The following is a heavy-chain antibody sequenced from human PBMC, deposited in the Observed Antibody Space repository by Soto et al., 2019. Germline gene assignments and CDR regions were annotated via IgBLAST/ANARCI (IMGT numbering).Heavy chain of an antibody. CDR3: ARVCGGDCHHGMDG. J-gene: IGHJ6*02. Sequence: QVQLQESGPGLVKPSQTLSLTCTVSGGSISSGGYYWSWIRQHPGKGLEWIGYIYYSGITYYNPALKSGVTTSADPAKNLFSLKLSSVTAADTAVYYWARVCGGDCHHGMDGWGQGTTATVSS. CDR2: IYYSGIT. V-gene: IGHV4-31*03. CDR1: GGSISSGGYY. D-gene: IGHD2-21*02.